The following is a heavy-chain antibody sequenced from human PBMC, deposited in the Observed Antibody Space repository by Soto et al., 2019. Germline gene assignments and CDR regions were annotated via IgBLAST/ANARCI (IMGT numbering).Heavy chain of an antibody. CDR1: GGSISSYY. V-gene: IGHV4-59*01. D-gene: IGHD4-4*01. CDR2: IYYSGST. Sequence: SETLSLTCTVSGGSISSYYWSWIRQPPGKGLEWIGYIYYSGSTNYNPSLKSRVTISVDTSKNQFSLKLSSVTAADTAVYYCARSYGYVTIGGWFDPWGQGTLVTVSS. J-gene: IGHJ5*02. CDR3: ARSYGYVTIGGWFDP.